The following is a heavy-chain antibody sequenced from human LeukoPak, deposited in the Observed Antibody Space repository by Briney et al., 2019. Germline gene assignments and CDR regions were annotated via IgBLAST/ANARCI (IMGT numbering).Heavy chain of an antibody. CDR2: IYYTGST. V-gene: IGHV4-59*01. CDR3: ARVRGANYYDSSGRLFDP. D-gene: IGHD3-22*01. CDR1: GGSISIYQ. Sequence: SGTLSLTCTVSGGSISIYQWSWIRPSPGKGLEWVGYIYYTGSTHYNPSLKSRVTIPVDTSKNQFSLKLSSVTAADTAVYYCARVRGANYYDSSGRLFDPWGQGTLVTVSS. J-gene: IGHJ5*02.